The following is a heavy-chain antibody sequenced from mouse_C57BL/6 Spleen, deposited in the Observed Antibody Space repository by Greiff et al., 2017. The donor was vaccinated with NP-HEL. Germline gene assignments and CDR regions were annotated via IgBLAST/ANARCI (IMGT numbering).Heavy chain of an antibody. J-gene: IGHJ2*01. CDR3: ANGYYGSSYY. D-gene: IGHD1-1*01. CDR2: INPGSGGT. V-gene: IGHV1-54*01. CDR1: GYAFTNYL. Sequence: QVQLQQSGAELVRPGTSVKVSCKASGYAFTNYLIEWVKQRPGQGLEWIGVINPGSGGTNYNEKFKGKATLTADKSSSTAYMQLSSLTSEDSAVYFCANGYYGSSYYWGQGTTLTVSS.